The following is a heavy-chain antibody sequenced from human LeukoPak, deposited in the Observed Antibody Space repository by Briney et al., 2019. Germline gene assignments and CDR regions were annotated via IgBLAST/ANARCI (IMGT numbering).Heavy chain of an antibody. CDR3: AREGAYSGWFDS. J-gene: IGHJ5*01. V-gene: IGHV4-59*01. CDR2: IYYNGNT. Sequence: SETLSLTCTVSGGSISSYYWNWIRQPPGEGREWIGYIYYNGNTNYNPSLKSRVTISVDTSKNQFSLKLSSVTAADTAVYYCAREGAYSGWFDSWGQGTLVTVSS. CDR1: GGSISSYY. D-gene: IGHD3-16*01.